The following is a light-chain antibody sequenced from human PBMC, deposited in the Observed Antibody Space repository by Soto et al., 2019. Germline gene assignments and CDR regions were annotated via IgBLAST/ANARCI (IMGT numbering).Light chain of an antibody. V-gene: IGKV4-1*01. CDR1: QSVLYSSNKKNY. CDR3: QQSYSTPRT. J-gene: IGKJ1*01. Sequence: DIVMTQSPDSLAVSLGERATINCKSSQSVLYSSNKKNYLAWYQQKSGQSPKVLIYWSSTRESEVPDRFSGSMPGTDLSLPNSSLQADDAAVYYCQQSYSTPRTFGQGTKVEIK. CDR2: WSS.